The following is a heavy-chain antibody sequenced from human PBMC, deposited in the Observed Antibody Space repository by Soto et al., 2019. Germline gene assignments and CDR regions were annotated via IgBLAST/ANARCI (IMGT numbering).Heavy chain of an antibody. Sequence: SETLSLTCTVSGGSISSYCWSWIRQPPGKGLEWIGYIYYSGSTNYNPSLKSRVTISVDTSKNQFSLKLSSVTAADTAVYYCARGFMVVTYYYYMDGWGKGTTVTVSS. CDR2: IYYSGST. V-gene: IGHV4-59*01. CDR1: GGSISSYC. D-gene: IGHD2-2*01. J-gene: IGHJ6*03. CDR3: ARGFMVVTYYYYMDG.